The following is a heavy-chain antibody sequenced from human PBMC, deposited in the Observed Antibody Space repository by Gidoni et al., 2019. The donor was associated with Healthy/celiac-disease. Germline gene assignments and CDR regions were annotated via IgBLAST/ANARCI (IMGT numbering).Heavy chain of an antibody. CDR2: IDWDDDK. V-gene: IGHV2-70*15. CDR1: GFSLSTSGMC. J-gene: IGHJ6*02. Sequence: QVTLRESGPALVKPTQTLTLTCTFSGFSLSTSGMCVSWIRQPPGKALEWLARIDWDDDKYYSTSLKTRLTISKDTSKNQVVLTMTNMDPVDTATYYCARMESGSGSYYNVGYYGMDVWGQGTTVTVSS. CDR3: ARMESGSGSYYNVGYYGMDV. D-gene: IGHD3-10*01.